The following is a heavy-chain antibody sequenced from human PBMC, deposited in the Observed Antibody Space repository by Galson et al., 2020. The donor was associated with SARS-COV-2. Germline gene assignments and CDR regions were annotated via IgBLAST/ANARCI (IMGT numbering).Heavy chain of an antibody. J-gene: IGHJ6*03. Sequence: GESLKISCAASGFTFSSYAMSWVRQAPGKGLEWVSVIYSGGSTYYADSVNGRFTISRDNSKNTLYLQMNSLRAEDTAVYYCAKVLYSRSWSSPFNDMDVCGKETTVTISS. CDR3: AKVLYSRSWSSPFNDMDV. V-gene: IGHV3-23*03. CDR2: IYSGGST. CDR1: GFTFSSYA. D-gene: IGHD6-13*01.